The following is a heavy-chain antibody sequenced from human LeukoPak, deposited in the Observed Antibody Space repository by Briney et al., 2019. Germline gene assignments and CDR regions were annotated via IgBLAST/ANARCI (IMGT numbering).Heavy chain of an antibody. CDR1: GGSFSGYY. CDR2: INHSGST. D-gene: IGHD2-15*01. Sequence: PSETLSLTCAVYGGSFSGYYWSWILQPPGKGLEWIGEINHSGSTNYNPSLKSRVTISVDTSKNQFSLKLSSVTAADTAVYYCARRRSVGIVVVVAAKGYFDYWGQGTLVTVSS. V-gene: IGHV4-34*01. CDR3: ARRRSVGIVVVVAAKGYFDY. J-gene: IGHJ4*02.